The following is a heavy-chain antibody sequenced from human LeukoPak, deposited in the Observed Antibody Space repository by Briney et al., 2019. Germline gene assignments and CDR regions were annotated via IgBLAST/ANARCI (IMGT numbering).Heavy chain of an antibody. J-gene: IGHJ6*02. CDR3: ARHTGVVDYYYYYYGMDV. D-gene: IGHD2-2*01. CDR1: GGSISSSSYY. Sequence: TSETLSLTCTVSGGSISSSSYYWGWIRQPPGKGLEWIGSIYYSGSTYYNPSLKSRVTISVDTSKNQFSLKLSSVTAADTAVYYCARHTGVVDYYYYYYGMDVWGQGTTVTVSS. CDR2: IYYSGST. V-gene: IGHV4-39*01.